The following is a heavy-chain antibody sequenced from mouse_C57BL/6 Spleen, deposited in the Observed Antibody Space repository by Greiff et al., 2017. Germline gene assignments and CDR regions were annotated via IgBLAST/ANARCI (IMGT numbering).Heavy chain of an antibody. D-gene: IGHD2-4*01. CDR1: GYTFTSYW. CDR3: AKNYDYVSYYFGY. V-gene: IGHV1-7*01. J-gene: IGHJ2*01. CDR2: INPSSGYT. Sequence: QVQLQQSGAELAKPGASVKLSCKASGYTFTSYWMHWVKQRPGQGLEWIGYINPSSGYTKYNQKFKDKATLTADKSSSTAYMQLSSLTYEDSAVYYCAKNYDYVSYYFGYWGQGATLTVSS.